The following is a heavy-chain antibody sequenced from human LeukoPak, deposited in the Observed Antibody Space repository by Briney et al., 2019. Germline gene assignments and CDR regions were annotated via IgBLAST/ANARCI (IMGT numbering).Heavy chain of an antibody. Sequence: PGGSLRLSCAASGFTFSSYSMNWVRQAPGKGLEWVAVISYDGSNKYYADSVKGRFTISRDNSKNTLYLQMNSLRAEDTAVYYCAKDLYSGYDSDWGQGTLVTVSS. V-gene: IGHV3-30*18. D-gene: IGHD5-12*01. CDR3: AKDLYSGYDSD. J-gene: IGHJ4*02. CDR2: ISYDGSNK. CDR1: GFTFSSYS.